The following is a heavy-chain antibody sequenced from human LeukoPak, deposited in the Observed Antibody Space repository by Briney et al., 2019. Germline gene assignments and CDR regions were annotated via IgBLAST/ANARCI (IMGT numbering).Heavy chain of an antibody. Sequence: SETLSLTCTVSGGSISSGSYYWSWIRQPAGKGLEWIGRIYTSGSTNYNPSLKSRVTISVDTSKNQFSLKLSSVTAADTAVYYCAREYNEIRFLEWLPDAFDIWGQGTMVTVSS. J-gene: IGHJ3*02. V-gene: IGHV4-61*02. D-gene: IGHD3-3*01. CDR1: GGSISSGSYY. CDR3: AREYNEIRFLEWLPDAFDI. CDR2: IYTSGST.